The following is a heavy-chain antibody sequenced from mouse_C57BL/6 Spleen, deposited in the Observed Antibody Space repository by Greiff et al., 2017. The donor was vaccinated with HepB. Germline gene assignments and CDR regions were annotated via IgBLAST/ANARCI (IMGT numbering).Heavy chain of an antibody. V-gene: IGHV1-55*01. CDR3: ARRSNYYAMDY. J-gene: IGHJ4*01. D-gene: IGHD5-1*01. CDR2: IYPGSGST. Sequence: VQLQQPGAELVKPGASVKMSCKASGYTFTSYWITWVKQRPGQGLEWIGDIYPGSGSTNYNEKFKSKATLTVDTSSSTAYMQLSILTSEDSAVYYCARRSNYYAMDYWGQGTSVTVSS. CDR1: GYTFTSYW.